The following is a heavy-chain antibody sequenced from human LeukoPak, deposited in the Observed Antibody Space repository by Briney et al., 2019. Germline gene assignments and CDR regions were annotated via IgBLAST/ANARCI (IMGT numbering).Heavy chain of an antibody. Sequence: PSETLSLPCTVSGGSISSSSYYWGWIRQPPGKGLAWIGSIYYSGSTYYNPSLKRRVTISVDTSKNQFSLKLSSVTAADTAVYYCARHDYGVFDYWGQGTLVTVSS. V-gene: IGHV4-39*01. D-gene: IGHD4/OR15-4a*01. CDR3: ARHDYGVFDY. CDR2: IYYSGST. CDR1: GGSISSSSYY. J-gene: IGHJ4*02.